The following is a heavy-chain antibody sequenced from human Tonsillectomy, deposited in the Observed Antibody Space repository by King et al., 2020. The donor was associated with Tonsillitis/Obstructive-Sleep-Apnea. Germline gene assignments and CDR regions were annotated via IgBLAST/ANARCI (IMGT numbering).Heavy chain of an antibody. J-gene: IGHJ6*02. CDR1: GGSISSSSYY. CDR3: ARLGSSGWYPYFYAIDV. Sequence: LQLQESGPGLVKPSETLSLTCTVSGGSISSSSYYWGWIRQPPGKGLEWIGSFYYSGSTYYNPSLKSRVTISVDASKTQFSLKLSSVTAADTAVYYCARLGSSGWYPYFYAIDVWGQGTTVTVSS. CDR2: FYYSGST. D-gene: IGHD6-19*01. V-gene: IGHV4-39*01.